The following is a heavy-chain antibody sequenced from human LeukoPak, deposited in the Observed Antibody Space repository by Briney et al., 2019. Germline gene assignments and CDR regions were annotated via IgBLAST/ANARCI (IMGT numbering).Heavy chain of an antibody. CDR3: ARGTFGVVIISDNSDDAFDI. V-gene: IGHV4-39*07. J-gene: IGHJ3*02. CDR1: GGSISSSSYY. D-gene: IGHD3-3*01. CDR2: LYYSGST. Sequence: SETLSLTCTVSGGSISSSSYYWGWIRQPPGKGLEWIGSLYYSGSTYYNPSLKSRVTISVDTSKNQFSLKLSSVTAADTAVYYCARGTFGVVIISDNSDDAFDIWGQETMVTVSS.